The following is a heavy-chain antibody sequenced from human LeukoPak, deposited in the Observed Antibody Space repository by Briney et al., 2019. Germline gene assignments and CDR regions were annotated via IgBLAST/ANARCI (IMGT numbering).Heavy chain of an antibody. D-gene: IGHD4-17*01. CDR1: GGSISSSSYY. Sequence: PSETLSLTCTVSGGSISSSSYYWGWIRQPPGKGLEWIGSIYYSGSTYYNPSLKSRVTISVDTSKNQFSLKLSSVTAADTAVYYCSTLLGDYGGYWGQGTLVTVSS. J-gene: IGHJ4*02. CDR3: STLLGDYGGY. V-gene: IGHV4-39*01. CDR2: IYYSGST.